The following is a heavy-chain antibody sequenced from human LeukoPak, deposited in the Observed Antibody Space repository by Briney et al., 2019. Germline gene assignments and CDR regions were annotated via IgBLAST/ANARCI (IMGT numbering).Heavy chain of an antibody. CDR3: ARAVAAYYYYYYMDV. Sequence: SGTLSLTCTVSGGSISSGSYYWSWIRQPAGKGLEWIGRIYTSGSTNYNPSLKSRVTISVDTSKNQFSLKLSSVTAADTAVYYCARAVAAYYYYYYMDVWGKGTTVTVSS. D-gene: IGHD6-19*01. CDR2: IYTSGST. V-gene: IGHV4-61*02. J-gene: IGHJ6*03. CDR1: GGSISSGSYY.